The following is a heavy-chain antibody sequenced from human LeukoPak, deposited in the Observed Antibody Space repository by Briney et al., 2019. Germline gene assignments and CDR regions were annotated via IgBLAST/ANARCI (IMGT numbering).Heavy chain of an antibody. D-gene: IGHD3-3*01. CDR2: INHSGST. Sequence: SETLSLTCAVYGGSFSGYYWSWIRQPPGKGLEWIGEINHSGSTNYNPSLKSRVTISVDTSKNQFSLKLSSVTAADTAVYYCARGVNGFLEWLSSIKNRNWFDPWGQGTLVTVSS. CDR1: GGSFSGYY. V-gene: IGHV4-34*01. J-gene: IGHJ5*02. CDR3: ARGVNGFLEWLSSIKNRNWFDP.